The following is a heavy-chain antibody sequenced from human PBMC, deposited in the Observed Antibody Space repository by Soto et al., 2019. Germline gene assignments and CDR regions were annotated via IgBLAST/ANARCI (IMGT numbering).Heavy chain of an antibody. CDR3: ARLVCSGGSCYSFPCADWYFDL. J-gene: IGHJ2*01. Sequence: QVQLVESGGGVVQPGRSLRLSCAASGFTFSSYAMHWVRQAPGKGLEWVAVISYDGSNKYYADSVKGRFTISRDNSKNTLYLQMNSLRAEDTAVYYCARLVCSGGSCYSFPCADWYFDLWGRGTLVTVSS. CDR2: ISYDGSNK. CDR1: GFTFSSYA. D-gene: IGHD2-15*01. V-gene: IGHV3-30-3*01.